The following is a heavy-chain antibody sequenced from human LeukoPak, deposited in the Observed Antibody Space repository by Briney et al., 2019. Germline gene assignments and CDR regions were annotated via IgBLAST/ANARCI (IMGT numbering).Heavy chain of an antibody. CDR3: ARGALGLRLGELSLYFDY. V-gene: IGHV3-30*03. CDR1: GFTFSSYG. D-gene: IGHD3-16*02. CDR2: ISYDGSNK. J-gene: IGHJ4*02. Sequence: PGGSLRLSCAASGFTFSSYGMHWVRQAPGKGLEWVAVISYDGSNKYYADSVKGRFTISRDNSKNTLYLQMNSLRAEDTAVYYCARGALGLRLGELSLYFDYWGQGTLVTVSS.